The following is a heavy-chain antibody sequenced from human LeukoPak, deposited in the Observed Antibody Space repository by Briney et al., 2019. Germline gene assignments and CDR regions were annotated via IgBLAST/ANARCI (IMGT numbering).Heavy chain of an antibody. CDR3: VRRGGTIPMDV. V-gene: IGHV3-7*01. CDR2: IKQDGSEK. J-gene: IGHJ6*01. CDR1: GFTFSTNW. D-gene: IGHD4-23*01. Sequence: PGGSLRLSCAASGFTFSTNWMTWVRQAPGKGLEWVANIKQDGSEKNYVDSVKGRFTISRDNAKNSLYLQMNSLRAEDTAVYYCVRRGGTIPMDVWGKGTSLTVSS.